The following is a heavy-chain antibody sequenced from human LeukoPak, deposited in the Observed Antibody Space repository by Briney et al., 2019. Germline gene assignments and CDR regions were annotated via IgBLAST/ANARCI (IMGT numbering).Heavy chain of an antibody. CDR2: IYTSGST. Sequence: SETLSLTCTVSGGSISSYYWSWIRQPAGKGLEWIGRIYTSGSTNYNPPLKSRVTMSVDTSKSQCTLKLSSVTAADTAVYYCARVGDYALEDWGQGTLVTVSS. CDR3: ARVGDYALED. D-gene: IGHD3-16*01. J-gene: IGHJ4*02. CDR1: GGSISSYY. V-gene: IGHV4-4*07.